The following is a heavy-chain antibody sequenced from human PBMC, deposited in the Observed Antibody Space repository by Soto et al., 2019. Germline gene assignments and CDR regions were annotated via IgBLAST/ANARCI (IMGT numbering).Heavy chain of an antibody. D-gene: IGHD2-15*01. CDR3: AKDRFCRGGSCYTDY. CDR2: ISGSDGST. CDR1: GFIFSSFA. V-gene: IGHV3-23*01. Sequence: PGGSLRLSCAASGFIFSSFAMSWVRQAPGKGLEWVSTISGSDGSTYYADSVQGRFTISRDNSKNTLSLQMNSLRAEDTAVYYCAKDRFCRGGSCYTDYWGQGTQVTVSS. J-gene: IGHJ4*02.